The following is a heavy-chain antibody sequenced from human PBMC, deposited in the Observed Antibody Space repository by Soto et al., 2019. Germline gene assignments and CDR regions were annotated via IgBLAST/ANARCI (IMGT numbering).Heavy chain of an antibody. CDR2: ISYDGSNK. CDR3: GKDPLRGVRGVIAYYYGMDV. D-gene: IGHD3-10*01. V-gene: IGHV3-30*18. J-gene: IGHJ6*02. CDR1: GFTFSSYG. Sequence: QVQLVESGGGGIQPGRSLRLSWSASGFTFSSYGMHWVRQAPGKGLVWVAVISYDGSNKYYADSVKGRFTISRDNSKNTLYQQTNSLSAEDTAVYYCGKDPLRGVRGVIAYYYGMDVWGQGTTVTVSS.